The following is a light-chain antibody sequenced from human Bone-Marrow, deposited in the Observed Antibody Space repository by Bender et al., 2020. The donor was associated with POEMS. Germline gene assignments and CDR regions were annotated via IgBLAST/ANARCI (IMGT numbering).Light chain of an antibody. V-gene: IGLV2-11*01. Sequence: QSALTQPRSVSGSPGQSVTISCTGSSSDVGGYKYVSWYQQHPGKAPKLMIYDVNTRPSGVPDRFSGSKSGNTASLTISGLQPEDEADYYCCSYAGSYTFAFATGTKVTVL. CDR1: SSDVGGYKY. J-gene: IGLJ1*01. CDR2: DVN. CDR3: CSYAGSYTFA.